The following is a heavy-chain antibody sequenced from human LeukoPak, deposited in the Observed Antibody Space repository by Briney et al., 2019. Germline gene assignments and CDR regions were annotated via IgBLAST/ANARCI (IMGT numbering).Heavy chain of an antibody. J-gene: IGHJ4*02. Sequence: PSETLSLTCTVSGGSISSYYWSWIRQPPGKGLEWIGYIYYSGSTNYNPSLKSRVTISVDTSKNQFSLKLSSVTAADTAVYYCARGPPPDFDYWGRGTLVTVSP. CDR1: GGSISSYY. CDR2: IYYSGST. CDR3: ARGPPPDFDY. V-gene: IGHV4-59*12.